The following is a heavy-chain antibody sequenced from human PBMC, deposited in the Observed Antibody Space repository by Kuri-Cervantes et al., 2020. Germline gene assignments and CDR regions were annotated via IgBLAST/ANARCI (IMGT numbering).Heavy chain of an antibody. CDR1: GFTFSNYA. D-gene: IGHD5-12*01. CDR3: AKGVGVDNGYDFLFDS. V-gene: IGHV3-30*18. Sequence: GESLKISCAAPGFTFSNYAMRWVRQAPGKGLEWVAVISYDGSKTYYGDSVQGRFTISRDNSKNTLYLQMNSLRADDTAVYYCAKGVGVDNGYDFLFDSWGQGTLVTVSS. J-gene: IGHJ4*02. CDR2: ISYDGSKT.